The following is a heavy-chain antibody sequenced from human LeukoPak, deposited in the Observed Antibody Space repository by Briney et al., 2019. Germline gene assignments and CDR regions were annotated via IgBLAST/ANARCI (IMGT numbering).Heavy chain of an antibody. J-gene: IGHJ4*02. CDR1: GLIVSTNY. CDR3: ARDRGNNYFDY. V-gene: IGHV3-66*01. Sequence: PGGSLRLSCAPSGLIVSTNYMSWVRQAPGKGLEWVSVIYSGGSTYFADSVKGRFIISRDNSKNTLYLQMNSLRVEDTALYYCARDRGNNYFDYWGQGALVTVSS. D-gene: IGHD2/OR15-2a*01. CDR2: IYSGGST.